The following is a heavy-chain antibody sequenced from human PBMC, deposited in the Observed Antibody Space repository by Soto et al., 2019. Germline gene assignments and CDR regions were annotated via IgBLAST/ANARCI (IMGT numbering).Heavy chain of an antibody. V-gene: IGHV1-18*01. CDR1: GYTFTSYG. D-gene: IGHD6-6*01. CDR3: ARGRPQRVYCYYYMDV. J-gene: IGHJ6*03. CDR2: ISANNGNT. Sequence: ASVKVSCKASGYTFTSYGISWVRQAPGQGLEWMGWISANNGNTSYAQKLQGRVTMTTNTSTSTAYMELSSLRSDDTAVYYCARGRPQRVYCYYYMDVWGKGTTVTVSS.